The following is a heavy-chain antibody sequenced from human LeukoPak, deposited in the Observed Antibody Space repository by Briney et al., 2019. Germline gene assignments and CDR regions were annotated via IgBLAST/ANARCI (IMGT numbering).Heavy chain of an antibody. D-gene: IGHD3-16*01. CDR3: AREGAGLRLGELYYFDY. J-gene: IGHJ4*02. V-gene: IGHV3-48*03. CDR1: GFTFSSYE. Sequence: GGSLRLSRAASGFTFSSYEMNWVRQAPGKGLEWVSYISSSGSTIYYADSVKGRFTISRDNAKNSLYLQMNSLRAEDTAVYYCAREGAGLRLGELYYFDYWGQGTLVTVSS. CDR2: ISSSGSTI.